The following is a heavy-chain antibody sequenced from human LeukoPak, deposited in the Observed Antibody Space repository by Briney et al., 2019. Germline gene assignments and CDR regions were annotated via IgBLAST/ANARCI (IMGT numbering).Heavy chain of an antibody. CDR2: IFYSRST. D-gene: IGHD3-22*01. V-gene: IGHV4-59*01. CDR3: AREPPQDYYDSSGYS. J-gene: IGHJ4*02. Sequence: SETLSLTCTVSGGSISSYYWSWIRQPPGKGLEWIGYIFYSRSTNYNPSLKSRVTISVDTSKNQFSLKLSSVTAADTAVYYCAREPPQDYYDSSGYSWGQGTLVTVSS. CDR1: GGSISSYY.